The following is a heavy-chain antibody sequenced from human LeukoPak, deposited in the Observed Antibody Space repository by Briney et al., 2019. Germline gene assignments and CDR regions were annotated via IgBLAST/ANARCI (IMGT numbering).Heavy chain of an antibody. Sequence: SQTLSLTCTVSGGSISSGSYYWSWIRQPAGEGLEWIGRIYTSGSTNYNPSLKSRVTISVDTSKNQFSLKLSSVTAADTAVYYCARAMQDYSNYYYMDVWGKGTTVTVSS. V-gene: IGHV4-61*02. D-gene: IGHD4-11*01. J-gene: IGHJ6*03. CDR3: ARAMQDYSNYYYMDV. CDR2: IYTSGST. CDR1: GGSISSGSYY.